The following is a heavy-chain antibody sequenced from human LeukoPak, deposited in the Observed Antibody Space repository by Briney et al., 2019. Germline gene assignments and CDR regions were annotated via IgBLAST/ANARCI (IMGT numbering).Heavy chain of an antibody. J-gene: IGHJ4*02. Sequence: GGSLRLSCAASGLTFSSYVMSWVRQAPGKGLEWVSTISGSGGSTYYADSVKGRLTISRDNSKNTLYLQMNSLRAEDTAVYYCAKGGNGPLSDYWGQGTLVTVSS. V-gene: IGHV3-23*01. CDR3: AKGGNGPLSDY. D-gene: IGHD4-23*01. CDR2: ISGSGGST. CDR1: GLTFSSYV.